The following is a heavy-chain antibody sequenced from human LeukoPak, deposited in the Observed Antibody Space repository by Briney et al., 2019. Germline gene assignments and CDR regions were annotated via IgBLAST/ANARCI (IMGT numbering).Heavy chain of an antibody. Sequence: ASVKASCKPSGYACTSYSMNWGRQAPGQRLEWIGVINPSGGSTSYAQKFQGRVTMTRDTSTGTVYMELSSLRSEDTAVYYCARDRDGYNVFDSWGQGTLVTVSS. J-gene: IGHJ4*02. D-gene: IGHD5-24*01. CDR3: ARDRDGYNVFDS. CDR2: INPSGGST. CDR1: GYACTSYS. V-gene: IGHV1-46*01.